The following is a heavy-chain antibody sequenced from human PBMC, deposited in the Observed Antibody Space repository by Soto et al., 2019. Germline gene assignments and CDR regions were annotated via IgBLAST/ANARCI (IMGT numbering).Heavy chain of an antibody. D-gene: IGHD3-3*01. J-gene: IGHJ4*02. CDR1: GFTFSSYA. CDR3: ARAPSMLFWSAN. V-gene: IGHV3-30-3*01. CDR2: ISYDGSNK. Sequence: QVQLVESGGGVVQPGRSLRLSCAASGFTFSSYAMHWVRQAPGKGLEWVAVISYDGSNKYYADSVKGRFTISRDNSKNTLYLQMNSLRAEDTAVYYCARAPSMLFWSANWGQGTLVTVSS.